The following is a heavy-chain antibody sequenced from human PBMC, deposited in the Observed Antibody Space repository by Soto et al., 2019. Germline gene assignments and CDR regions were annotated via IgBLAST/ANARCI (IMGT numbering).Heavy chain of an antibody. D-gene: IGHD3-10*01. Sequence: EVQLVESVGGLVQPGGSLRLSCAASGFTFSSYSMNWVRQAPGKGLEWISYISYSSSSIQYADSVKGRFTISRDNAKNSLYLQMSSLRDEDTAVYYCARAGAGTGYWGQGTLVTVAS. V-gene: IGHV3-48*02. J-gene: IGHJ4*02. CDR3: ARAGAGTGY. CDR1: GFTFSSYS. CDR2: ISYSSSSI.